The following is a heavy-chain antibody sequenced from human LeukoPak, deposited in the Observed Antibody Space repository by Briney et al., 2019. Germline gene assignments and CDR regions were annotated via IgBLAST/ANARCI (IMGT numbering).Heavy chain of an antibody. V-gene: IGHV1-18*01. D-gene: IGHD3-22*01. CDR1: GYTFTSYG. J-gene: IGHJ4*02. CDR2: ISAYNGNT. Sequence: GASVKVSCKASGYTFTSYGISWVRQAPGQGLEWMGWISAYNGNTNYAQKLQGRVTMTTDTSTSTAYMEQRSLRSDDTAVYYCARRGYYYDSGDEFDYWGQGTLVTVSS. CDR3: ARRGYYYDSGDEFDY.